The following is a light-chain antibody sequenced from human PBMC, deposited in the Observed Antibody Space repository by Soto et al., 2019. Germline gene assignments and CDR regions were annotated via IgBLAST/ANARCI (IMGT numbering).Light chain of an antibody. V-gene: IGKV3-11*01. CDR3: QQRTKWPPLT. CDR2: DAY. Sequence: EIVLTQSPATLSLSPGERATLSCRASQSGGTYLAWDQQKPVQAPRLLIYDAYIRATGITARFSGSGSGTYFTLTIGTLRPEDFSVYYCQQRTKWPPLTFGGGTKVEIK. CDR1: QSGGTY. J-gene: IGKJ4*01.